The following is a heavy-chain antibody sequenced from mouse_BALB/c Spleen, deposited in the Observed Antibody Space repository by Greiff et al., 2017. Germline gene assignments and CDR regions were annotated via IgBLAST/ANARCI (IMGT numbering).Heavy chain of an antibody. CDR3: ARGYRSRYWYFDV. CDR1: GYTFTSYW. CDR2: INPSTGYT. Sequence: QVHVKQSGAELAKPGASVKMSCKASGYTFTSYWMHWVKQRPGQGLEWIGYINPSTGYTEYNQKFKDKATLTADKSSSTAYMQLSSLTSEDSAVYYCARGYRSRYWYFDVWGAGTTVTVSS. D-gene: IGHD2-14*01. J-gene: IGHJ1*01. V-gene: IGHV1-7*01.